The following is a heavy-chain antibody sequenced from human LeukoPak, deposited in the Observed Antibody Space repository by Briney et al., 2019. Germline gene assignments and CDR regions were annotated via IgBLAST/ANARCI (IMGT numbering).Heavy chain of an antibody. V-gene: IGHV3-30*18. J-gene: IGHJ4*02. CDR3: AKSGRGYSYVDY. Sequence: GGSLRLSCAASGFTFSNYDMHWVRQAPGKGLEWVAVISYDGGNRYYADSVNGRFTISRDNSKNTLYLQMNSLRAEDTAVHYCAKSGRGYSYVDYWGQGTLVTVSS. D-gene: IGHD5-18*01. CDR2: ISYDGGNR. CDR1: GFTFSNYD.